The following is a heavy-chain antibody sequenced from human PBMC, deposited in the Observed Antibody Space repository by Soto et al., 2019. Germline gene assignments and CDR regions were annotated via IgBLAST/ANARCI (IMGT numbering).Heavy chain of an antibody. CDR1: GFTFSHDG. D-gene: IGHD5-12*01. V-gene: IGHV3-33*01. CDR3: ARDNYRSGHFSYFAY. J-gene: IGHJ4*02. Sequence: QVQMVESGGGVVQPGRYLRLSCAASGFTFSHDGIDWVRQAPGKGLEWVAGVWYDGRKQYYADSVKRRFTVFRDNSKNTVCLQMKSLRPDDTAVYYCARDNYRSGHFSYFAYWGQGMLVTVSS. CDR2: VWYDGRKQ.